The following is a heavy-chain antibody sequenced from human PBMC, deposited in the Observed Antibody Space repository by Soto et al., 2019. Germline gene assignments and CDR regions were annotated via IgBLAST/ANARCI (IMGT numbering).Heavy chain of an antibody. D-gene: IGHD3-22*01. J-gene: IGHJ4*02. V-gene: IGHV4-39*01. CDR3: ARHRQYYDTSGYQQGYFDY. CDR1: GGSISSSPYY. Sequence: PSETLSLTCSASGGSISSSPYYWGWIRQPPGKGLEWLGTIYYSGTTSYNPSLKSRVIISVDTSNNQLFLKLRSVTAADTAVYYCARHRQYYDTSGYQQGYFDYWGQGTQVTVSS. CDR2: IYYSGTT.